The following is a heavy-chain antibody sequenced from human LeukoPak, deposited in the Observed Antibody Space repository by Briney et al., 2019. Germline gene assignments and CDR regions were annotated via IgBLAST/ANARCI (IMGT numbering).Heavy chain of an antibody. D-gene: IGHD3-22*01. V-gene: IGHV1-2*06. Sequence: ASVKVSCKASGYTLTGYYMHWVRQAPGQGLEWMGRINPNSGGTNYAQKFQGRVTMTRDTSISTAYMELSRLRSDDTAVYYCARGSPRYYYDSSGDAFDIWGQGTMVTVSS. CDR2: INPNSGGT. CDR3: ARGSPRYYYDSSGDAFDI. J-gene: IGHJ3*02. CDR1: GYTLTGYY.